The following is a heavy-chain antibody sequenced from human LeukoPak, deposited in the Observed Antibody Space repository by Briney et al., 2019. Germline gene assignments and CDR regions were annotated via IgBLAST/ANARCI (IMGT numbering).Heavy chain of an antibody. D-gene: IGHD6-19*01. V-gene: IGHV3-74*01. Sequence: GGSLRLSCAASGFTFTSYWMHWVRQAPGKGLMWVSRISGDGSTTNYADSVKGRFTVSRDNADNTMFLQMNSVRDEDTAVYYCATKQWLAPPPDSWGQGTPVTVSS. CDR2: ISGDGSTT. CDR1: GFTFTSYW. J-gene: IGHJ4*02. CDR3: ATKQWLAPPPDS.